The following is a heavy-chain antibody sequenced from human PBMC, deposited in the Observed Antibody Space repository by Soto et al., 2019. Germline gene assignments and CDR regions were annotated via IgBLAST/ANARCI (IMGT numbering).Heavy chain of an antibody. CDR1: GYTLTSYY. V-gene: IGHV1-46*01. CDR2: INPSGGST. CDR3: ARDYIDDSSGVYYYYGMDV. Sequence: ASVKVSCKASGYTLTSYYMHWVRQAPGQGLEWMGIINPSGGSTSYAQKFQGRVTMTRDTSTSTVYMELSSLRSEDTAVYYCARDYIDDSSGVYYYYGMDVWGQGTTVTV. D-gene: IGHD3-22*01. J-gene: IGHJ6*02.